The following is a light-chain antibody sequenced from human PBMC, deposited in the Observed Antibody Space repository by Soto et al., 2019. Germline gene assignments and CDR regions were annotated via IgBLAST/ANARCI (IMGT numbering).Light chain of an antibody. CDR3: QQYGSSPWT. CDR2: GAS. Sequence: EIVLTQSPGTLSLSPGERATLSCRASQSVSSNYLAWYQQKPGQAPRLLIYGASSRATGIPARFSGSGSGTDFTLTISRLEPEDFAVYYCQQYGSSPWTVGQGTKVDIK. V-gene: IGKV3-20*01. CDR1: QSVSSNY. J-gene: IGKJ1*01.